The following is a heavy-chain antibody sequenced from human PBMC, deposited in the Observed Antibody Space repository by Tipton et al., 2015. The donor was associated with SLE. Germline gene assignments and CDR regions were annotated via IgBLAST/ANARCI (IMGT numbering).Heavy chain of an antibody. V-gene: IGHV4-39*07. CDR3: ASGPSNSLPPRI. CDR1: GGSISSSSYY. J-gene: IGHJ4*02. D-gene: IGHD4-11*01. Sequence: TLSLTCTVSGGSISSSSYYWGWIRQPPGKGLEWIGSIYYSGSTYYNPSLKSRVTISVDTSKNQFSLKLSSVTAADTAVYYCASGPSNSLPPRIWGQGTLVTVSS. CDR2: IYYSGST.